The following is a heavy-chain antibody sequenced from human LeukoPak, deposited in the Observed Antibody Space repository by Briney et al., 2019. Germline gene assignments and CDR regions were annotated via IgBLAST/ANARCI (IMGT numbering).Heavy chain of an antibody. CDR3: ARWEQCQLPTSDAFDI. Sequence: SETLPLTCAVYGGSFSGYYWSWIRQPPGKGLEWIGEINHSGSTNYNPSLKSRVTISVDTSKNQFSLKLSSVTAGDTAVYYCARWEQCQLPTSDAFDIWGQGTMVTVSS. V-gene: IGHV4-34*01. J-gene: IGHJ3*02. D-gene: IGHD2-2*01. CDR1: GGSFSGYY. CDR2: INHSGST.